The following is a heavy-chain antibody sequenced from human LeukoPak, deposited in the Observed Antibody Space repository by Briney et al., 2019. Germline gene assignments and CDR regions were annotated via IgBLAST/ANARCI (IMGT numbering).Heavy chain of an antibody. CDR2: INPKNGGA. CDR3: ARASFWESPINWFDP. CDR1: GYTFIGYY. V-gene: IGHV1-2*07. J-gene: IGHJ5*02. D-gene: IGHD3-16*01. Sequence: ASVKVSCKTSGYTFIGYYMHWVRQAPGQGLEWMGWINPKNGGANYAPSFQGRVTMTRDRSISTVYMELTRLTFDDTAVFYCARASFWESPINWFDPWSQGTLVTVSS.